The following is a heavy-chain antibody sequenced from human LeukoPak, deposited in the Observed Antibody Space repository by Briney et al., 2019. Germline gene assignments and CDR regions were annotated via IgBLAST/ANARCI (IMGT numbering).Heavy chain of an antibody. CDR3: ATEDATGNYYFPFDY. D-gene: IGHD3-10*01. CDR2: INPSGGST. Sequence: ASVKVSCKASGYTFTGYYIHWVRQAPGQGLEWMGMINPSGGSTVYAQKFQGRLTMTSDTSTSTAYMELSSLRSEDTAMFYCATEDATGNYYFPFDYWGQGTLVTVSS. J-gene: IGHJ4*02. V-gene: IGHV1-46*01. CDR1: GYTFTGYY.